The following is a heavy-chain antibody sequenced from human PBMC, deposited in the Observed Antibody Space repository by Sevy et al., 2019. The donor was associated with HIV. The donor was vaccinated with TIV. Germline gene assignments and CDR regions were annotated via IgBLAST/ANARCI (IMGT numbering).Heavy chain of an antibody. D-gene: IGHD2-2*01. CDR1: GFTFSTYW. J-gene: IGHJ6*02. V-gene: IGHV3-7*03. CDR2: IKKDGSEK. Sequence: GGSLRLSCAASGFTFSTYWMSWVRQAPGKGLEWAANIKKDGSEKYYVDSVKGRFTISRDNAKSSLYLQMKSLRAEDTAVYYCARDCSSTSCLWGLDVWGQGTTVTVSS. CDR3: ARDCSSTSCLWGLDV.